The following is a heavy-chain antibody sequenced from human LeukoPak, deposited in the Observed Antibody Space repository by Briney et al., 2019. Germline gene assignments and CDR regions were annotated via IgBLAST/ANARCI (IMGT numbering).Heavy chain of an antibody. CDR3: ARDWRGYCSGGSCYAFDY. D-gene: IGHD2-15*01. CDR2: ISSSSSTI. J-gene: IGHJ4*02. V-gene: IGHV3-48*04. CDR1: GFTFSSYS. Sequence: GGSLRLSCSASGFTFSSYSMNWVRQAPGKGLEWVSYISSSSSTIYYADSVKGRFTISRDNAKNSLYLQMNGLRAEDTAVYYCARDWRGYCSGGSCYAFDYWGQGTLVTVSS.